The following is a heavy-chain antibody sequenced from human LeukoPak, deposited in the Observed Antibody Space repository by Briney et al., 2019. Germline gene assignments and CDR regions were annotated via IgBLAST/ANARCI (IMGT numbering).Heavy chain of an antibody. Sequence: GGSLRLSCAASGFTFSSYSMNWVRQAPGKGLEWVSSISSSSSYIYYADSVKGRFTISRDNAKNSLYLQMNSLRAEDTAVYYCARDQITMVRGVIYYGMDVWGQGTMVTVSS. D-gene: IGHD3-10*01. J-gene: IGHJ6*02. CDR2: ISSSSSYI. CDR1: GFTFSSYS. CDR3: ARDQITMVRGVIYYGMDV. V-gene: IGHV3-21*01.